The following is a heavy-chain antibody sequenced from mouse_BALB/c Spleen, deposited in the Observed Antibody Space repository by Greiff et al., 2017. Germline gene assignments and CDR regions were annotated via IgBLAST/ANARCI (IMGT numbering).Heavy chain of an antibody. CDR3: TRGATVPLYYFDS. CDR1: GYSFTSYW. V-gene: IGHV1-5*01. Sequence: VQLQQSGTVLARPGASVKMSCKASGYSFTSYWMHWVKQRPGQGLEWIGAIYPGNSDTSYNQKFKGKAKLTAVTSASTAYMELSSLTNEDSAVYYCTRGATVPLYYFDSGGQGTTLTVSS. D-gene: IGHD1-1*01. CDR2: IYPGNSDT. J-gene: IGHJ2*01.